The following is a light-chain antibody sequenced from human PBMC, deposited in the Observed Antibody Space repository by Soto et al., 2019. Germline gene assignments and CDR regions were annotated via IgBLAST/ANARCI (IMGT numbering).Light chain of an antibody. CDR2: GAS. Sequence: EIVLTQSTGTLSLSPGERATLSCRASQSVSSSYLAWYQQKPGQAPRLLIYGASSRATGIPDRFSGSGSGTHFTLTISRLEPEDYAVYYCQQYGSSPPWTFGQGTKVEIK. CDR1: QSVSSSY. CDR3: QQYGSSPPWT. V-gene: IGKV3-20*01. J-gene: IGKJ1*01.